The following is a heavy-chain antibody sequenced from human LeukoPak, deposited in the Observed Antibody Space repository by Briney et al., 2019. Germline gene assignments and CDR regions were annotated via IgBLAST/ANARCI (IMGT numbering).Heavy chain of an antibody. CDR2: INPNSGGT. Sequence: ASVKVSCKASGYTFTGYYMHWVRQAPGQGLEWMGWINPNSGGTNYAQKFRGRVTMTRDTSISTAHMELSRLRSDDTAVYYCARVDTADRGYWGQGTLVTVSS. CDR3: ARVDTADRGY. CDR1: GYTFTGYY. D-gene: IGHD5-18*01. J-gene: IGHJ4*02. V-gene: IGHV1-2*02.